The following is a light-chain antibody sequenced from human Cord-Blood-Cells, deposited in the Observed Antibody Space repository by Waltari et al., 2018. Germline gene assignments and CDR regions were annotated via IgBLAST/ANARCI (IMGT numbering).Light chain of an antibody. V-gene: IGKV1-39*01. CDR2: AAS. CDR3: QQSYSTPRT. Sequence: DIQMTQSPSSLSASVGDRVTITCRASQSISSYLNWYQQTPGKAPKLLIYAASSLQSGVPSSFSGSASGTDFTLTISSLQPEDFATYYCQQSYSTPRTFGQGTKVEIK. J-gene: IGKJ1*01. CDR1: QSISSY.